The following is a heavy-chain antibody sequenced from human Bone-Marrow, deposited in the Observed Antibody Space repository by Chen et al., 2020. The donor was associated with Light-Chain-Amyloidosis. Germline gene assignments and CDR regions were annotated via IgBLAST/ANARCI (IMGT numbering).Heavy chain of an antibody. CDR2: VNHRGTT. D-gene: IGHD2-15*01. CDR3: ARNSPPYRSGISCTNFDF. J-gene: IGHJ4*02. V-gene: IGHV4-34*01. CDR1: GGSFSGYY. Sequence: QVQLQQWGAGLLRPSETLSLTCAVYGGSFSGYYWNWIRQTPGKGLEWIGEVNHRGTTNYNPSLKSRVTMSVDTSSNQFSLNLTSVTAADTALYYCARNSPPYRSGISCTNFDFWGQGTLVSVSS.